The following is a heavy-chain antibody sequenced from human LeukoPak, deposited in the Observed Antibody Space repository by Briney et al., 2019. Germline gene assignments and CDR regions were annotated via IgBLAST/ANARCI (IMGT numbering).Heavy chain of an antibody. CDR2: INPKSGGT. CDR1: GYTFSAYC. Sequence: GASVKVSCKASGYTFSAYCMHWVRQAPGQGLEWMGWINPKSGGTNYAHQDRVTMTRDTSISSTYMELSRLKSDDTAVYYCVRDLGISGWYAPPLGYFDSWGQGTLVTVSS. CDR3: VRDLGISGWYAPPLGYFDS. V-gene: IGHV1-2*02. J-gene: IGHJ4*02. D-gene: IGHD6-19*01.